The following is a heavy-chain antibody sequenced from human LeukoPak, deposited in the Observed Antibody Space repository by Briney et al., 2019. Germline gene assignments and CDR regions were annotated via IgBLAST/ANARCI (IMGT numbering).Heavy chain of an antibody. J-gene: IGHJ4*02. D-gene: IGHD2-2*01. V-gene: IGHV1-18*01. CDR1: GYTFTSYG. Sequence: ASVKVSCKASGYTFTSYGITWVRQAPGQGLEWMGWIIAYNGNTNYAQKLQGRVTITADTSTSTAYLDLRSLRSDDTAVYYCARAEQYQLLLHWGQRTLVTVSS. CDR2: IIAYNGNT. CDR3: ARAEQYQLLLH.